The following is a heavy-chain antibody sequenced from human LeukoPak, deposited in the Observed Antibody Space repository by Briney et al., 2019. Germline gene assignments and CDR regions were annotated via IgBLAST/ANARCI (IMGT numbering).Heavy chain of an antibody. D-gene: IGHD3-10*01. CDR3: AKTGLREHYGSGSFDY. CDR2: IRYDGSNT. V-gene: IGHV3-30*02. Sequence: QPGGSLRLSCAASGFTFTSYGMHWVRQAPGKGLEWVAFIRYDGSNTYYADSVKGRFTISRDNSKNSLYLQMNSLRAEDTALYYCAKTGLREHYGSGSFDYWGQGTLVTVSS. CDR1: GFTFTSYG. J-gene: IGHJ4*02.